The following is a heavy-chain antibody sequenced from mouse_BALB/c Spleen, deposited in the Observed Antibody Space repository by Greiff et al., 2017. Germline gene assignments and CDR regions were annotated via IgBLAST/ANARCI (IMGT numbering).Heavy chain of an antibody. V-gene: IGHV1-4*01. CDR3: ARAGYYLMDY. J-gene: IGHJ4*01. D-gene: IGHD2-3*01. CDR2: INPSSGYT. Sequence: VKLMESGAELARPGASVKMSCKASGYTFTSYTMHWVKQRPGQGLEWIGYINPSSGYTNYNQKFKDKATLTADKSSSTAYMQLSSLTSEDSAVYYCARAGYYLMDYWGQGTSVTVSS. CDR1: GYTFTSYT.